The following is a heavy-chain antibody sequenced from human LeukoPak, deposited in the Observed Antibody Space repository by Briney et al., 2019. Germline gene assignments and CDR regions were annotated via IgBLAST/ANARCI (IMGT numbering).Heavy chain of an antibody. CDR3: AKGITAADTGLDY. D-gene: IGHD6-13*01. J-gene: IGHJ4*02. CDR1: GFTFSNYG. CDR2: ISYDGSNK. Sequence: PGRSLRLSCAASGFTFSNYGMHWVRQAPGKGLEWVAVISYDGSNKYYADSVKGRFTISRDNSKNTLYLQMNSLRAEDTALYYCAKGITAADTGLDYWGQGTLVTVSS. V-gene: IGHV3-30*18.